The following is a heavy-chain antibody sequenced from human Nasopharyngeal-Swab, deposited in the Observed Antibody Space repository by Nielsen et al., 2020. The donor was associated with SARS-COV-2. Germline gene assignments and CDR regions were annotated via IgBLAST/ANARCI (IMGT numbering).Heavy chain of an antibody. CDR3: ARDQGHGMDV. Sequence: TLSLTCAVSGGSISSGGYSWSWIRQPPGKGLEWIGYIYHSGSTYYNPSLKSRVTISVDRSKNQFSLKLSSVTAADTAVYYCARDQGHGMDVWGQGTTVTVSS. J-gene: IGHJ6*02. V-gene: IGHV4-30-2*01. CDR2: IYHSGST. CDR1: GGSISSGGYS.